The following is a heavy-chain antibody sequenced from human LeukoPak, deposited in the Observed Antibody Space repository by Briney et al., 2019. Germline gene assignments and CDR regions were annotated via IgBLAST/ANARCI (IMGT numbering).Heavy chain of an antibody. V-gene: IGHV4-34*01. D-gene: IGHD2-15*01. J-gene: IGHJ4*02. CDR3: ARPGGGPIR. Sequence: SETQSLTCAVYGGSFSGYYWSWIRQPPGKGLEWIGEINHSGSTNYNPSLKSRVTISVDTSKNQFSLKLTPVPAADTAIYYCARPGGGPIRWGQGTLVTVSS. CDR2: INHSGST. CDR1: GGSFSGYY.